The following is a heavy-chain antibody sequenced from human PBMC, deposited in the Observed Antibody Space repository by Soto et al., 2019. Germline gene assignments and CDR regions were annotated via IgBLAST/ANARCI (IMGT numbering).Heavy chain of an antibody. V-gene: IGHV3-23*01. CDR3: AKDHPSYFDFWSGSNSYGMDV. J-gene: IGHJ6*02. CDR1: GFTFSSYA. Sequence: PGGSLRLSCAASGFTFSSYAMSWVRQAPGKGLEWVSAISGSGGSTYYADSVEGRFTISRDNSKNTLYLQMNSLRAEDTAVYYCAKDHPSYFDFWSGSNSYGMDVWGQGTTVTVSS. CDR2: ISGSGGST. D-gene: IGHD3-3*01.